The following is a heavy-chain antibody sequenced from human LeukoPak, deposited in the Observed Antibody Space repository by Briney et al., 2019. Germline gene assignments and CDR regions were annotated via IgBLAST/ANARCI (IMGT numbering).Heavy chain of an antibody. D-gene: IGHD3-9*01. CDR1: GGSISSYY. CDR3: ARLTMEYYDILTGYSTYYYYGMGV. CDR2: IYYSGST. Sequence: SETLSLTCTVSGGSISSYYWSWIRQPPGKGLEWIEYIYYSGSTNYNPSLKSRVTISVDTSKNQFSLKLSSVTAADTAVYYCARLTMEYYDILTGYSTYYYYGMGVWGQGTTVTVSS. V-gene: IGHV4-59*08. J-gene: IGHJ6*02.